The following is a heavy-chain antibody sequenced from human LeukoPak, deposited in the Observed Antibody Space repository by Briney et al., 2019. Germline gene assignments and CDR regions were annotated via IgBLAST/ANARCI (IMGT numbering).Heavy chain of an antibody. D-gene: IGHD6-13*01. J-gene: IGHJ6*02. V-gene: IGHV4-34*01. CDR2: INHSGST. Sequence: SETLSLTCAVYGGSFSGYYWSWIRQPPGKGLEWIGEINHSGSTNYNPSLKSRVTISVDTSKNQFSLKLSSVTAADTAVYYCARATGYSSSWLPYGMDVWGQGTTVTVSS. CDR3: ARATGYSSSWLPYGMDV. CDR1: GGSFSGYY.